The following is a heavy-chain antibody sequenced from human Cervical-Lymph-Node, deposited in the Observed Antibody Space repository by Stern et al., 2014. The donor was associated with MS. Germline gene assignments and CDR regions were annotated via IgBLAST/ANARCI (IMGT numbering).Heavy chain of an antibody. CDR3: ARDRGSHSDY. D-gene: IGHD1-26*01. V-gene: IGHV1-2*02. CDR2: ISTDSGGA. J-gene: IGHJ4*02. Sequence: QLEQSGAEGKKTGASVKVSCKASGYSFTAYFIHWVRQAPGQGLEWMGWISTDSGGANYAQRFQGRVPMTRDTSISTTYMELSRLRSDDTAVYYCARDRGSHSDYWGQGTLVTVSS. CDR1: GYSFTAYF.